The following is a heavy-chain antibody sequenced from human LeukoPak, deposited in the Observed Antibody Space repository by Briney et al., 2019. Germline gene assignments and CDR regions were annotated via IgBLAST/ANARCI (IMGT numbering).Heavy chain of an antibody. CDR2: IRYDGSNK. D-gene: IGHD6-13*01. J-gene: IGHJ4*02. CDR1: GFTFSSCG. CDR3: ARLSSSWGQYFDY. Sequence: GGSLRLSCAASGFTFSSCGMHWVRQAPGKGLEWVAFIRYDGSNKYYADSVKGRFTISRDNAKNSLYLQMNSLRAEDTAVYYCARLSSSWGQYFDYWGQGTLVTVSS. V-gene: IGHV3-30*02.